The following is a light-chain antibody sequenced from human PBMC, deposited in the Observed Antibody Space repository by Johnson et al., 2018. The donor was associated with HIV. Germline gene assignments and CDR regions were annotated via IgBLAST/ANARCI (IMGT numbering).Light chain of an antibody. CDR1: SSNIGDNT. CDR2: ANN. V-gene: IGLV1-44*01. Sequence: QAVLTQPPSASGTPGQRVTISCSGSSSNIGDNTVNWYQQLPGTAPKLLIYANNQRPSGVPDRFSGSKSGTSASLAISGLQSEDEANYFFASWDDSLNGLYVVGTGSKFTGL. CDR3: ASWDDSLNGLYV. J-gene: IGLJ1*01.